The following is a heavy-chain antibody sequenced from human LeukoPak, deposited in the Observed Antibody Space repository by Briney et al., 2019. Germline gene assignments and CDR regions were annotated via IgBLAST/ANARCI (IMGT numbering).Heavy chain of an antibody. J-gene: IGHJ5*02. D-gene: IGHD6-13*01. CDR1: GGSFSGYY. CDR3: ARRPGSSSWYSWFDP. Sequence: SETLSLTCAVYGGSFSGYYWSWIRQPPGKGLEWIGEINHSGSTNYNPSLKSRVTISVDTSKNQFSLKLSSVTAADTAVYYCARRPGSSSWYSWFDPWGQGTLVTVSS. CDR2: INHSGST. V-gene: IGHV4-34*01.